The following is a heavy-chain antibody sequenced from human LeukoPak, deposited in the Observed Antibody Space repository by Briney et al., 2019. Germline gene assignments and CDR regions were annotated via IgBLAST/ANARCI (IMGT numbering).Heavy chain of an antibody. CDR2: IYHSGST. V-gene: IGHV4-38-2*01. D-gene: IGHD2-2*01. CDR1: GYSISSGYY. CDR3: ARQVEDIVVVPAAISHYYYMDV. Sequence: PSETLSLTRAVSGYSISSGYYWGWIRQPPGKGLEWIGSIYHSGSTYYNPSLKSRVTISVDTSKNQFSLKLSSVTAADTAVYYCARQVEDIVVVPAAISHYYYMDVWGKGTTVTVSS. J-gene: IGHJ6*03.